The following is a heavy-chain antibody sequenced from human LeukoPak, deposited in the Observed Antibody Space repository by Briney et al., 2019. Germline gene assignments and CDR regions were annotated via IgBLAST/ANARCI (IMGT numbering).Heavy chain of an antibody. J-gene: IGHJ4*02. CDR1: GASITDYY. V-gene: IGHV4-59*01. Sequence: SETLSLTCTVSGASITDYYWSWIRQPPAKGLEWIGYIYYTGSPNYNPSLKSRVTLSLYRSQNQFSLKLTSVTAADTAVYYCAYGGDAYKTGYWGQGTLVTVSS. CDR2: IYYTGSP. CDR3: AYGGDAYKTGY. D-gene: IGHD5-24*01.